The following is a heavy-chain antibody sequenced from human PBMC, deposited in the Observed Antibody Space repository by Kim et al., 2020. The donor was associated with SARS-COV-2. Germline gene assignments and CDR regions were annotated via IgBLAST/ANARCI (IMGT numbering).Heavy chain of an antibody. J-gene: IGHJ6*02. D-gene: IGHD3-9*01. Sequence: SVKVSCKASGGTFSNYAISWVRQAPGQGLEWMGGIIPIFGTANYAQKFQGRVTITADESTSTAYMELSSLRSEDTAVYYCARLTTGYYTYYFGMDVWGQGTTVTVSS. V-gene: IGHV1-69*13. CDR2: IIPIFGTA. CDR3: ARLTTGYYTYYFGMDV. CDR1: GGTFSNYA.